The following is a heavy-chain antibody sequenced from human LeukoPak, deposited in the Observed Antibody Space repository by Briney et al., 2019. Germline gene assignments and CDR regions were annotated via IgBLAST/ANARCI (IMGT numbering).Heavy chain of an antibody. CDR2: ISSSGSSNI. CDR1: GFTFSDYY. CDR3: ARDADSSSSVTLIDX. D-gene: IGHD6-6*01. J-gene: IGHJ4*02. V-gene: IGHV3-11*04. Sequence: GGSLRLSCAASGFTFSDYYMSWIRQAPGKGLEWVSYISSSGSSNIYYADSVKGRFTISRDNAKKSLYLQMNSLRAEDPAVYYRARDADSSSSVTLIDXXXXGXLXXVSS.